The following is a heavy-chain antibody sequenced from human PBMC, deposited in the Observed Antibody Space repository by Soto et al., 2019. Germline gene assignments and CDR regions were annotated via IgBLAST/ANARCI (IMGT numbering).Heavy chain of an antibody. V-gene: IGHV4-30-4*01. J-gene: IGHJ4*02. D-gene: IGHD5-18*01. CDR1: GGSISSGDYY. Sequence: SETLSLTCTVSGGSISSGDYYWSWIRQPPGKGLEWIGYIYYSGSTYYNPSLKSRVTISVDTSKNQFSLKLSSVTAADTAVYYCARDRLIRGYSYGFFDYWGQGTLVTVSS. CDR2: IYYSGST. CDR3: ARDRLIRGYSYGFFDY.